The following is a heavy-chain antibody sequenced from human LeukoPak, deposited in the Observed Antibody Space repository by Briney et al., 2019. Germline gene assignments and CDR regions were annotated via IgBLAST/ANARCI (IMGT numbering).Heavy chain of an antibody. Sequence: GGPLRLSCAASGFTFSSYWMSWVRQAPGKGLEGVANIKQDGSEKYYVDSVKGRFTISRDNAKNSLYLQMNSLRAEDTAVYYCARDAGGWGYYFDYWGQGTLVTVSS. D-gene: IGHD6-19*01. V-gene: IGHV3-7*04. J-gene: IGHJ4*02. CDR1: GFTFSSYW. CDR2: IKQDGSEK. CDR3: ARDAGGWGYYFDY.